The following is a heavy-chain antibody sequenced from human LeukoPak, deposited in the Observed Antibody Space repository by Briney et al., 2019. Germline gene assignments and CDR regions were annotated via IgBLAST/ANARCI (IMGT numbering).Heavy chain of an antibody. V-gene: IGHV4-59*08. D-gene: IGHD1-1*01. CDR2: IYYSGST. Sequence: SETLSLTCTVSGASISSYYWSWIRQPPGKGLEWIGYIYYSGSTNYNPSLKSRVTISGDTSKNQFSLKLTSVTAAATAVYSCARRAILSTAGYYRDVWGKGTTVIVSS. CDR3: ARRAILSTAGYYRDV. J-gene: IGHJ6*03. CDR1: GASISSYY.